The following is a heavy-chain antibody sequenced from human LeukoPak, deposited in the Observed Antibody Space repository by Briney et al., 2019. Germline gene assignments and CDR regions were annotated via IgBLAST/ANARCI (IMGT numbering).Heavy chain of an antibody. J-gene: IGHJ6*03. CDR2: IIPIFGTA. CDR3: GCAPREGGYYYYMDV. CDR1: GGTFSSYA. Sequence: SVKVSCKASGGTFSSYAISWVRQAPGQGLEWMGGIIPIFGTANYAQKFQGRVTITADESTSTAYMELSSLRSEDTAVYYCGCAPREGGYYYYMDVWGKGTTVTISS. D-gene: IGHD1-26*01. V-gene: IGHV1-69*13.